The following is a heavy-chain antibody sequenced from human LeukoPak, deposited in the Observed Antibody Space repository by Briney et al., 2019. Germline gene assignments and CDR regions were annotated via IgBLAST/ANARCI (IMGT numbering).Heavy chain of an antibody. CDR2: INHSGST. Sequence: SETLSLTCAVYGGSFSGYYWSWIRQPPGKGLEWIGEINHSGSTNYNPSLKSRVTISVDTSKNQFSLKPSSVTAADTAVYYCARSRRITMIVVVISGFNWFDPWGQGTLVTVSS. J-gene: IGHJ5*02. V-gene: IGHV4-34*01. D-gene: IGHD3-22*01. CDR3: ARSRRITMIVVVISGFNWFDP. CDR1: GGSFSGYY.